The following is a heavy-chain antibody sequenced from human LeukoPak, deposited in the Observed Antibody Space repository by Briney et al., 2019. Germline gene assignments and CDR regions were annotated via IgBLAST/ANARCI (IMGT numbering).Heavy chain of an antibody. CDR2: IYTSGSTSGST. J-gene: IGHJ4*02. Sequence: SEALSLTCTVSGGSISSSSYYWGRIRQPPGKGLEWIGSIYTSGSTSGSTNYNPSLKSRVTMSVDTSKNQFSLKLSSVTAADTAVYYCARHGGYNFDYWGQGTLVAVSS. V-gene: IGHV4-39*01. D-gene: IGHD3-16*01. CDR3: ARHGGYNFDY. CDR1: GGSISSSSYY.